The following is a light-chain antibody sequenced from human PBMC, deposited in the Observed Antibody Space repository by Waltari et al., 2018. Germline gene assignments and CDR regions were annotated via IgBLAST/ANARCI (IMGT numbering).Light chain of an antibody. Sequence: QSVLTQPPSASGTPGQRVTIPCSGRRPNIGGNTVAGYQQVPGAAPKLLIYIDNERPSGVPDRFSGSKSGTSASLAISGLQSEDEALYYCAAWDDSLSGVVFGGGTKLTVL. CDR3: AAWDDSLSGVV. V-gene: IGLV1-44*01. CDR2: IDN. J-gene: IGLJ2*01. CDR1: RPNIGGNT.